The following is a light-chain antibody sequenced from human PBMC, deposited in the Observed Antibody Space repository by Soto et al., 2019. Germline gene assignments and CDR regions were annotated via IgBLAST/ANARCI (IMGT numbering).Light chain of an antibody. V-gene: IGKV1-12*01. Sequence: IPMTQSPSSLSASVGDRVTINCRASQGIRSGLAWYQQKPGKAPKLLIYAASSLQSGVPSRFSGSGSGTDFTLTISSLQPEDFTPYYCQLANSYLFAFGQVTKVDI. J-gene: IGKJ1*01. CDR3: QLANSYLFA. CDR2: AAS. CDR1: QGIRSG.